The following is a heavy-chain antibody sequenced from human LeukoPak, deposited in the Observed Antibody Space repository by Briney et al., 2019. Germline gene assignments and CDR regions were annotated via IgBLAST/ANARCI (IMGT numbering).Heavy chain of an antibody. CDR2: IYHSGTT. CDR3: ARDRAALIGFHY. D-gene: IGHD2-15*01. Sequence: SETLSLTCTVSGYPISSGYYWGWIRQPPGKGLEWIGSIYHSGTTYYNPSLKSRVTISVDTSKNQFSLKLSSVTAADTAVYYCARDRAALIGFHYWGQGTPVTVSS. J-gene: IGHJ4*02. CDR1: GYPISSGYY. V-gene: IGHV4-38-2*02.